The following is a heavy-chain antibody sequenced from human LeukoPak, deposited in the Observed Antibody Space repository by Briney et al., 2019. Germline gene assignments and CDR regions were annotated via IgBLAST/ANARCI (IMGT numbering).Heavy chain of an antibody. V-gene: IGHV1-69*01. CDR2: IIPIFGTA. J-gene: IGHJ4*02. Sequence: GSSVKVSCKASGGTFSSYATSWVRQAPGQGLEWMGGIIPIFGTANYAQKFQGRVTITADESTSTAYMELSSLRSEDAAVYYCARAVVYYCSSTSCYGYYFDYWGQGTLVTVSS. D-gene: IGHD2-2*01. CDR1: GGTFSSYA. CDR3: ARAVVYYCSSTSCYGYYFDY.